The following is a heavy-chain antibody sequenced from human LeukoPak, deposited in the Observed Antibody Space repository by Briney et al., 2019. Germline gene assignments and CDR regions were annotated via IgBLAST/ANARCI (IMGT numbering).Heavy chain of an antibody. CDR3: PRASAAGTNFDY. J-gene: IGHJ4*02. CDR1: GFTFSSYS. CDR2: ISSSSSYI. V-gene: IGHV3-21*01. Sequence: PGGSLRLSCAASGFTFSSYSMNWVRQAPGKGLEWVSSISSSSSYIYYADSVKGRFTISRDNAKNSLYLQMNSLRAEDTAVYYCPRASAAGTNFDYWGQGTLVTVSS. D-gene: IGHD6-13*01.